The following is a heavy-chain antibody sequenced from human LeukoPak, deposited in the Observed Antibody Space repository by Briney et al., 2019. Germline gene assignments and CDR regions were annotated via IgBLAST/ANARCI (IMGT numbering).Heavy chain of an antibody. CDR1: GFTFSSYS. Sequence: GGSLRLSCAASGFTFSSYSMNWVRQAPGKGLEWVSYISSSSSTIYYADSVKGRFTISRDNAKNSLYLQMNSLRAEDTAVYYCAREGDYVWGSQYYYYYMDVWGKGTTVTVSS. V-gene: IGHV3-48*01. J-gene: IGHJ6*03. CDR3: AREGDYVWGSQYYYYYMDV. D-gene: IGHD3-16*01. CDR2: ISSSSSTI.